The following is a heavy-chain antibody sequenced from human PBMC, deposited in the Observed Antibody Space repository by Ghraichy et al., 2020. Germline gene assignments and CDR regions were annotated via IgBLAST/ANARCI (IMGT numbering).Heavy chain of an antibody. Sequence: LSLTCAASGFTFSSYGMHWVRQAPGKGLEWVAVISYDGSNKYYADSVKGRFTISRDNSKNTLYLQMNSLRAEDTAVYYCAKDLVNSGAAAGPDYWGQGTLVTVSS. CDR1: GFTFSSYG. D-gene: IGHD6-13*01. V-gene: IGHV3-30*18. J-gene: IGHJ4*02. CDR3: AKDLVNSGAAAGPDY. CDR2: ISYDGSNK.